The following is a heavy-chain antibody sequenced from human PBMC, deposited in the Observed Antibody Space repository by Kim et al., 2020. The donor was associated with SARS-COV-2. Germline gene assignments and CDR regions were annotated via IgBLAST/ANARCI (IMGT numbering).Heavy chain of an antibody. D-gene: IGHD2-2*01. Sequence: GGSLRLSCAASGFTFSSYAMHWVRQAPGKGLEWVAVISYDGSNKYYADSVKGRFTISRDNSKNTLYLQMNSLRAEDTAVYYCARDGEGIVVVNYYYYGMDVWGQGTTVTVSS. CDR3: ARDGEGIVVVNYYYYGMDV. V-gene: IGHV3-30-3*01. J-gene: IGHJ6*02. CDR1: GFTFSSYA. CDR2: ISYDGSNK.